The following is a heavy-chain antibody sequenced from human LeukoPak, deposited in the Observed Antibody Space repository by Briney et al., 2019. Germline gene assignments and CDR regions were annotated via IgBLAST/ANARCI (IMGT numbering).Heavy chain of an antibody. CDR2: INHSGST. J-gene: IGHJ5*02. Sequence: SETLSLTCAVYGGSFSGYYWSWIRQPPGKGLEWIGEINHSGSTNYNPSLKSRVTISVDTSKNQFSLKLSSVTAADTAVYYCARRIVVVLAAKENWFDPWGQGTLVTVSS. CDR3: ARRIVVVLAAKENWFDP. CDR1: GGSFSGYY. V-gene: IGHV4-34*01. D-gene: IGHD2-2*01.